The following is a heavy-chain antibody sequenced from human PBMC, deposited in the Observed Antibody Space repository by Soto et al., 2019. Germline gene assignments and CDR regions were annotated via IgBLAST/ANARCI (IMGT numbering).Heavy chain of an antibody. Sequence: EVQLLESGGGLVQPGGSLRLSCAASGFTFSNYAMTWVRQAPGKGLEWVSVISGSGGSTYYADSLKGRFTMSRDNSKNTLYLQMSSLRAEDTAVYFCARSLFGSSFLKYYFDSWGQGTLVTVSS. V-gene: IGHV3-23*01. J-gene: IGHJ4*02. CDR3: ARSLFGSSFLKYYFDS. CDR2: ISGSGGST. CDR1: GFTFSNYA. D-gene: IGHD3-10*02.